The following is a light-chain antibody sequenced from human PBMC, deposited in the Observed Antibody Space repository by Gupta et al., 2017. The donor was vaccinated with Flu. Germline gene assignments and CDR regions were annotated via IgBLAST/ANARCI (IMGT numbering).Light chain of an antibody. V-gene: IGLV2-14*03. CDR3: SSYTATNTYV. CDR2: DVT. CDR1: SSDVGGYNY. Sequence: QSALTQPASVSGSPGQSITISCTGTSSDVGGYNYVSWYQQHPGIAPKLMIYDVTNRPSGVSNRFSGSKSGNTASLTISGLQAEDEADYYCSSYTATNTYVFGTGTKVTVL. J-gene: IGLJ1*01.